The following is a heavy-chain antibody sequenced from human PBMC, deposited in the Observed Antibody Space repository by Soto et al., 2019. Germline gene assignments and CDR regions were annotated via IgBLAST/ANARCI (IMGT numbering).Heavy chain of an antibody. CDR2: IWYDGSNK. D-gene: IGHD4-17*01. J-gene: IGHJ4*02. V-gene: IGHV3-33*01. CDR3: ARDRDYGDLVFDY. Sequence: EGSLRLSCAASGLPFSSYGMKWPRQAPGKGLVWEAVIWYDGSNKYYADSVKGRFTISRDNSKNTLYLQMNSLRAEDTAVYYCARDRDYGDLVFDYWGQGTLVTVSS. CDR1: GLPFSSYG.